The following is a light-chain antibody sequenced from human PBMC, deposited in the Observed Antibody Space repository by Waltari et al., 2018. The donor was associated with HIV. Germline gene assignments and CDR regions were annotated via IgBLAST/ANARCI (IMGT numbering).Light chain of an antibody. CDR3: QSYDSTSVV. V-gene: IGLV6-57*03. J-gene: IGLJ2*01. CDR2: EDY. Sequence: NFMLTQPHSMSESPGKTVTISCTRSSGGIATNYVPWYQQRPGSAPTSVIYEDYQRPSGVPDRFSGSIDSSTNSASLTISGLKTEDEADYYCQSYDSTSVVFGGGTKLTVL. CDR1: SGGIATNY.